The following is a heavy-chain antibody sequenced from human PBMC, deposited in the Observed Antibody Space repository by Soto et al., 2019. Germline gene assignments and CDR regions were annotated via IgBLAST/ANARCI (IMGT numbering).Heavy chain of an antibody. CDR1: ALPFSNYA. CDR2: ISGSAGTT. CDR3: AKGTEVVAAVWDAFDI. Sequence: EGQLLESGGGLIQPGGSLRLSCAASALPFSNYAMGWVRRAPGKGLEWVSSISGSAGTTYYADSMKGRFTISRDNSKDTLYLQMNSLRADDTAIYYCAKGTEVVAAVWDAFDIWGQGTMVAVSS. J-gene: IGHJ3*02. V-gene: IGHV3-23*01. D-gene: IGHD2-15*01.